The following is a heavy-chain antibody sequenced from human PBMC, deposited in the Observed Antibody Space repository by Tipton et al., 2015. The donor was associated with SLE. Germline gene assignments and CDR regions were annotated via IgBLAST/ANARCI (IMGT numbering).Heavy chain of an antibody. J-gene: IGHJ3*02. V-gene: IGHV4-34*01. CDR1: GGSISSYY. Sequence: AGLVKPSDTLSLTCTVSGGSISSYYWAWIRQPPGKGVEWIGEINHRGSTNYNPSLKSRVTISVDTSKNQFSLKLSSVTAADTAVYYCARQKSGGPDAFDIWGQGPMVTVSS. CDR2: INHRGST. D-gene: IGHD1-26*01. CDR3: ARQKSGGPDAFDI.